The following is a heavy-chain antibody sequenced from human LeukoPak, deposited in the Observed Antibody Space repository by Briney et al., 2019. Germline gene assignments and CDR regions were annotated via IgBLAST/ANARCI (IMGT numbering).Heavy chain of an antibody. J-gene: IGHJ4*02. D-gene: IGHD4-23*01. Sequence: ASVKVSCKASGYTFTSYGISWVRQVPGQGLEWMGWISAYNGNTNYAQKLQGRVTMTTDTSTSTAYMELRSLRSDDTAVYYCARGLFPNDYGGNLIGYWGQGTLVTVSS. CDR1: GYTFTSYG. V-gene: IGHV1-18*01. CDR3: ARGLFPNDYGGNLIGY. CDR2: ISAYNGNT.